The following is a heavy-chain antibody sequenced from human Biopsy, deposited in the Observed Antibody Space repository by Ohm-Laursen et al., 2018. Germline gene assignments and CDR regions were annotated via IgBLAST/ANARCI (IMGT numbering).Heavy chain of an antibody. CDR2: ISYDGSGE. CDR3: ARDGKRWDYSTYFSWHFDL. Sequence: SLRLSCSASGFTFSDYWMGWVRQAPGKGLEWVAVISYDGSGEYYADSLQGRFITSRDNPKNTVDLQMNSLRAEDTAVYFCARDGKRWDYSTYFSWHFDLWGRGTLVTVSS. J-gene: IGHJ2*01. D-gene: IGHD4-11*01. V-gene: IGHV3-30*03. CDR1: GFTFSDYW.